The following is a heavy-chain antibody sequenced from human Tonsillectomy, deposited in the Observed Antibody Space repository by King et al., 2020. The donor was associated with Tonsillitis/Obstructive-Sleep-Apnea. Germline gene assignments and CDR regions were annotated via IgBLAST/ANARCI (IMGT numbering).Heavy chain of an antibody. J-gene: IGHJ4*02. Sequence: VQLQQSGPGLVKPSQTLSLTCAISGDSVSSNSAAWNWIRQSPSRGLEWLGRTYYRSKWYNDYAVSVKSRITINPETSKNQFSLQLNSVTPEDTAVYYCASDQPPSFYSSGWYTLDYWGQGTLVTVSS. CDR2: TYYRSKWYN. CDR1: GDSVSSNSAA. D-gene: IGHD6-19*01. CDR3: ASDQPPSFYSSGWYTLDY. V-gene: IGHV6-1*01.